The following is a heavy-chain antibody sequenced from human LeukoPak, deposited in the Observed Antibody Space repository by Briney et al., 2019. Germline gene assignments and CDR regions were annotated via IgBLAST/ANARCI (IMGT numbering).Heavy chain of an antibody. V-gene: IGHV3-48*02. CDR3: ARDDSWAFDI. J-gene: IGHJ3*02. CDR1: GFTFSTYS. D-gene: IGHD2-15*01. Sequence: PGGSLRLSCAASGFTFSTYSMNWVRQAPGKGLEWVSYISSGSGSSIHYADSVKRLFSISRDNAKNSLYLQMNSLRDEDTAVYHCARDDSWAFDIWGQGAMVTVSS. CDR2: ISSGSGSSI.